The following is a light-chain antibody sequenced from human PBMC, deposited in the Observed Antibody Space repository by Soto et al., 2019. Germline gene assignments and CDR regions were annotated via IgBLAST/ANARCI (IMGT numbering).Light chain of an antibody. V-gene: IGLV3-25*03. J-gene: IGLJ3*02. CDR3: QSADSSVSHLV. CDR1: TLPDQY. CDR2: KDS. Sequence: SYELTQPPSVSVSPGQTARITCSGDTLPDQYAYWYQQKPGQAPVLVMYKDSERPSGIPERFSGSSSGTTVTLTISGVQAEDEADYYCQSADSSVSHLVFGGGTKLTVL.